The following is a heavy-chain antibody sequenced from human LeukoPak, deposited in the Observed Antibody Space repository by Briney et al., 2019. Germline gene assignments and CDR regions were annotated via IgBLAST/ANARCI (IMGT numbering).Heavy chain of an antibody. Sequence: SETLSLTCTVSGGSIGSTSYYWGWIRQPPGKGLERIGNIYHSGSTYYNPSLKSRVTISVDTSKNQFAQKLSSVTAADTAVYYCVRLRGSFYYDRSGYLFVGYWGQGTLVTVSS. CDR1: GGSIGSTSYY. J-gene: IGHJ4*02. CDR2: IYHSGST. CDR3: VRLRGSFYYDRSGYLFVGY. V-gene: IGHV4-39*01. D-gene: IGHD3-22*01.